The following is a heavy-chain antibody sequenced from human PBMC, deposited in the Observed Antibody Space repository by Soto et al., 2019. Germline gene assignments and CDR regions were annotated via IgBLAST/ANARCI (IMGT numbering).Heavy chain of an antibody. V-gene: IGHV3-64*01. CDR1: GFTFSSYA. CDR3: ARDKSQYYGSGSYPGY. J-gene: IGHJ4*02. D-gene: IGHD3-10*01. Sequence: GGSLRLSCAASGFTFSSYAMHWVRQAPRKGLEYVSAISSNGGSTYYANSVKGRFTISRDNSKNTLYLQMGSLRAEDMAVYYCARDKSQYYGSGSYPGYWGQGTLVTVSS. CDR2: ISSNGGST.